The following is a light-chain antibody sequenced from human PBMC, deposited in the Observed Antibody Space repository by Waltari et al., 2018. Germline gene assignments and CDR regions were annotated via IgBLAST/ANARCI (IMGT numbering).Light chain of an antibody. J-gene: IGLJ2*01. CDR3: CSYAGRYTSV. Sequence: QSALTQPRSVSGSPGPSVTLSCTGTSTDLGGYKYSPWYQQHAGKAPKPISSDVDKRPSGVPDRFSGSKAGNPASLTISGLLTDDEADYYCCSYAGRYTSVFGGGTRVTVL. CDR1: STDLGGYKY. CDR2: DVD. V-gene: IGLV2-11*01.